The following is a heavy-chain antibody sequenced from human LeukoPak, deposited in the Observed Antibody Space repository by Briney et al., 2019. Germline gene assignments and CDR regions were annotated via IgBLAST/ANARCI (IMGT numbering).Heavy chain of an antibody. J-gene: IGHJ4*02. CDR3: ARCSGGSCPFDY. V-gene: IGHV4-59*08. Sequence: PSETLSLTCTVSGGSISSYYWSWIRQPPGKGLEWIGYIYYSGSTNYNPSLKSRVTISVDTSKNQFSLKLSSVTAADTAVYYCARCSGGSCPFDYWGQGTLVTVSS. CDR1: GGSISSYY. D-gene: IGHD2-15*01. CDR2: IYYSGST.